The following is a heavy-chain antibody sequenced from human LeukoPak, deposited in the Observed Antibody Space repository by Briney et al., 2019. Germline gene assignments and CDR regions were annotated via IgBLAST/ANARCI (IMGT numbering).Heavy chain of an antibody. CDR1: GYTFTSYA. V-gene: IGHV1-46*01. D-gene: IGHD5-24*01. CDR3: ASAATLHIGFDP. J-gene: IGHJ5*02. CDR2: INPSGGST. Sequence: ASVKVFCKASGYTFTSYAMHWVRQAPGQGLEWMGIINPSGGSTSYAQKFQGRVTMTRGTSTSTVYMELSSLRSEDTAVYYCASAATLHIGFDPWGQGTLVTVSS.